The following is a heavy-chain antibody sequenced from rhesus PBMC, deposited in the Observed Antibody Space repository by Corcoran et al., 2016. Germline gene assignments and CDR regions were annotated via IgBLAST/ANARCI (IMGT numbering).Heavy chain of an antibody. CDR1: GGSISSSNW. CDR2: IYGSGRST. V-gene: IGHV4-93*01. D-gene: IGHD6-25*01. Sequence: QVQLQESGPAVVKPSETLSLTCVVSGGSISSSNWWSWIRQSPGKGLEWIGGIYGSGRSTEYNPSLKSRVTISKDTSKNQFSLKLSSVTAADTAVYYCARDWYSGSWSPYYFDYWGQGVLVTVSS. CDR3: ARDWYSGSWSPYYFDY. J-gene: IGHJ4*01.